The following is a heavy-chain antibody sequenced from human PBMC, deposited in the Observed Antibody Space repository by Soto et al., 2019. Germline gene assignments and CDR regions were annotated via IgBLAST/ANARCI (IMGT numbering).Heavy chain of an antibody. CDR1: GFTFSSYA. D-gene: IGHD1-26*01. CDR3: AKASGSFYYFDY. Sequence: QPGGSLRLSCAASGFTFSSYATSWVRQAPGKGLEWVSAISGSGGSTYYADSVKGRFTISRDNSKNTLYLQMNSLRAEDTAVYYCAKASGSFYYFDYWGQGTLVTVSS. V-gene: IGHV3-23*01. J-gene: IGHJ4*02. CDR2: ISGSGGST.